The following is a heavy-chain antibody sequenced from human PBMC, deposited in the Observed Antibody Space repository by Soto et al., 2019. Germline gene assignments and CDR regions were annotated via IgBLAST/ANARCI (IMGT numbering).Heavy chain of an antibody. CDR1: GASVSSVGFH. Sequence: PSETLSLTCTVSGASVSSVGFHWAWLRRPPGKGLEWIAYIYNGGSIYYRPSLESRIHMSVDTTKNHYSLRLTSVTAADTAVYFCARAPVGLDTISYFDYWGQGKLVTVSS. D-gene: IGHD3-3*01. V-gene: IGHV4-30-4*01. CDR2: IYNGGSI. CDR3: ARAPVGLDTISYFDY. J-gene: IGHJ4*02.